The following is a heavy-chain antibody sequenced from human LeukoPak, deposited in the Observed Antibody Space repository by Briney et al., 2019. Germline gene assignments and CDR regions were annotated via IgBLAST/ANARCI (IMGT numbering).Heavy chain of an antibody. CDR2: IYHSGST. CDR3: ATYYDILTGYPETSSFQH. V-gene: IGHV4-4*02. J-gene: IGHJ1*01. D-gene: IGHD3-9*01. CDR1: GGSISSSNW. Sequence: SGTLSLTCAVSGGSISSSNWWSWVRQPPGKGLEWIGEIYHSGSTNYNPSLKSRVTISVDKSKNQFSLKLSSVTAADTAVYYCATYYDILTGYPETSSFQHWGRGTLVTVSS.